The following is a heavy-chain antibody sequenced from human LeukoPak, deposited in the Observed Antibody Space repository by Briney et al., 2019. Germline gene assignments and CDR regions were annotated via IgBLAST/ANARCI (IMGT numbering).Heavy chain of an antibody. V-gene: IGHV4-38-2*02. CDR2: IYHSGST. J-gene: IGHJ4*02. CDR1: GYSISSGYY. Sequence: SETLSLTCTVSGYSISSGYYWGWIRQPPGKGLEWIGSIYHSGSTYYNPSLKSRVTISVDTSKNQFSLKLSSVTAADTAVYYCARASAEWLVPAFDYWGQGTLVTISS. D-gene: IGHD6-19*01. CDR3: ARASAEWLVPAFDY.